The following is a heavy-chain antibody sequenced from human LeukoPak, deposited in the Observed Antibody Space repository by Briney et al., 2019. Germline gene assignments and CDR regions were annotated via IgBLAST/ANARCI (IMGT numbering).Heavy chain of an antibody. CDR3: GSGYPYYFDH. Sequence: LPGGSLRLSCAASGFTVSSNYMGWVRQAPVKGLEWVSFIYGGGSTYYADSVKGRFIISRDNSKNTLYLQMNSLRAEDTAVYFCGSGYPYYFDHWGQGTLVTVSS. J-gene: IGHJ4*02. CDR2: IYGGGST. D-gene: IGHD5-18*01. CDR1: GFTVSSNY. V-gene: IGHV3-66*01.